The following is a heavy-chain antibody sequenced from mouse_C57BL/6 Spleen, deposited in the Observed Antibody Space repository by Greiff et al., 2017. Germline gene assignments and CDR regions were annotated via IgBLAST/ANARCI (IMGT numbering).Heavy chain of an antibody. V-gene: IGHV5-4*03. D-gene: IGHD4-1*01. J-gene: IGHJ2*01. Sequence: EVKLVESGGGLVKPGGSLKLSCAASGFTFSSYAMSWVRQTPEKRLEWVATISDGGSYTYYPDNVKGRFTISKDNAKNNLYLQMSNLKSEDTAMYYCARRSGSYYIDYWGQGTTVTVSS. CDR3: ARRSGSYYIDY. CDR2: ISDGGSYT. CDR1: GFTFSSYA.